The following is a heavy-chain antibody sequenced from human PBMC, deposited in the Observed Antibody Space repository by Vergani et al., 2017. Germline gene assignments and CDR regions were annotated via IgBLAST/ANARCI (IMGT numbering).Heavy chain of an antibody. V-gene: IGHV3-33*03. CDR1: GFTFSDYN. D-gene: IGHD3-3*01. CDR3: GKDHSESYTTYYCLWSGPEFDS. J-gene: IGHJ4*02. CDR2: IWYDGATR. Sequence: QVRLVESGGGVVQTGGSLRLSCEASGFTFSDYNMHWVRQAPGKGLEWVAVIWYDGATRYMADAVKGRFTISRENSKNTVNLQMNRLRADDTAVYFCGKDHSESYTTYYCLWSGPEFDSRAQGTLVTVAA.